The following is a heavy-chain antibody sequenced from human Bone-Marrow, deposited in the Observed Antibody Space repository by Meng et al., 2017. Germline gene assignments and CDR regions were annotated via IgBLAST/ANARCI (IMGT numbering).Heavy chain of an antibody. V-gene: IGHV3-15*01. J-gene: IGHJ4*02. CDR3: TKDRPFTSGGVITY. CDR1: GFTFRNAW. D-gene: IGHD3-16*01. CDR2: IKSKVNGETR. Sequence: GESLKISCAASGFTFRNAWMTWVRQAPGKGLQWVGRIKSKVNGETRDYAAPVKGRFTISRDDSKNTVYLEMNSLKTEDTAVYFCTKDRPFTSGGVITYWGQGTLVTVSS.